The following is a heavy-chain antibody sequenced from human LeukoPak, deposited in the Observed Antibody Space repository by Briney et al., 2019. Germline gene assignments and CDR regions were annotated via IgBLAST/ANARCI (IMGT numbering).Heavy chain of an antibody. CDR1: GYTFTNYG. D-gene: IGHD2-2*01. V-gene: IGHV1-18*01. J-gene: IGHJ6*03. CDR3: ARWGLVAPGTYYYYYMDV. Sequence: EASVKVSRKASGYTFTNYGVSWVRQAPGQGLEWMGWINAYNGDTHYAQNLQGRLTMTTDTSTSMAFMELRSLRPDDTAVYFCARWGLVAPGTYYYYYMDVWGRGTTVTVSS. CDR2: INAYNGDT.